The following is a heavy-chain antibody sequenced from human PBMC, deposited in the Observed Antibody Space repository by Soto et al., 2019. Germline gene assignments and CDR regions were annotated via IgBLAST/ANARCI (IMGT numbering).Heavy chain of an antibody. CDR2: VYYTGGS. Sequence: QVQLQESGPGLVKPSQTLSLTCTVSGGSVSSGDYYWSWIRQPPGKGLEWIAYVYYTGGSYYNPSLKSRATISIDTSKNQVSLKMNSVTAADTAVYYCARDYRSGYDNWGQGVLVTVSS. D-gene: IGHD6-19*01. CDR3: ARDYRSGYDN. CDR1: GGSVSSGDYY. J-gene: IGHJ4*02. V-gene: IGHV4-30-4*01.